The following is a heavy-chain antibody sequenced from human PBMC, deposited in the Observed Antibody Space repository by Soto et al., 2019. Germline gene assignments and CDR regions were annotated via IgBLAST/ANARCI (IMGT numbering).Heavy chain of an antibody. D-gene: IGHD1-26*01. CDR2: FDPEDGET. CDR1: GYTLTELS. CDR3: ATDYGGEGYYYGMDV. V-gene: IGHV1-24*01. Sequence: ASVKVSCKVSGYTLTELSMHWVRQAPGKGLEWMGGFDPEDGETIYAQKFQGRVTMTEDTSTDTSYMELSSLRSEDTAVYYCATDYGGEGYYYGMDVWGQGTTVTVSS. J-gene: IGHJ6*02.